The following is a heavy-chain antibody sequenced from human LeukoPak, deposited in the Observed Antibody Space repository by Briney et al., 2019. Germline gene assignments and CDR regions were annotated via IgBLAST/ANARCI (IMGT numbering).Heavy chain of an antibody. CDR2: ISSSSYI. CDR1: GFTFSSYS. D-gene: IGHD4-23*01. Sequence: GGSLRLSCAASGFTFSSYSMNWVRQAPGKGLEWVSSISSSSYIYYADSVKGRFTISRDNAKNSLYLQMNSLRAEDTAVYYCASCGNSIAFDIWGQGTMVTVSS. J-gene: IGHJ3*02. CDR3: ASCGNSIAFDI. V-gene: IGHV3-21*01.